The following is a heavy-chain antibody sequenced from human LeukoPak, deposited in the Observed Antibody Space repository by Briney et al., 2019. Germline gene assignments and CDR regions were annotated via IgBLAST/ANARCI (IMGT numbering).Heavy chain of an antibody. D-gene: IGHD2-15*01. CDR2: IYYSGST. Sequence: SETLSLTCTVSGGSISSYYWSWIRQPPGKGLERIGYIYYSGSTNYNPSLKSRVTISVDTSKNQFSLKLSSVTAADTAVYYCARGLRCSGGSCYSAYYYYYMDVWGKGTTVTVSS. J-gene: IGHJ6*03. V-gene: IGHV4-59*01. CDR3: ARGLRCSGGSCYSAYYYYYMDV. CDR1: GGSISSYY.